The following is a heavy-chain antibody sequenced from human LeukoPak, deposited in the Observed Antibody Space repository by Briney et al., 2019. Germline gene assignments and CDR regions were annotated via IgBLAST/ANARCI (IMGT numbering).Heavy chain of an antibody. CDR1: GYTFSRHA. J-gene: IGHJ6*02. D-gene: IGHD3-10*01. CDR2: SDAGNGYT. V-gene: IGHV1-3*02. Sequence: GASVKVSCKASGYTFSRHAMHWVRQAPGQSLEWMGWSDAGNGYTKYAQEFQGRVTITRDTSASTVYMELSSLRSEDMAVYYCARGVGYGMDVWGQGTTVTVSS. CDR3: ARGVGYGMDV.